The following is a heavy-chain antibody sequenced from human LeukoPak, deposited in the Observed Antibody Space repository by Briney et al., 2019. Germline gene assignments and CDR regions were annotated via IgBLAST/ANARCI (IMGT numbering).Heavy chain of an antibody. CDR1: AYSIRSGYF. J-gene: IGHJ5*02. CDR2: IYHSGST. V-gene: IGHV4-38-2*02. Sequence: SETLSLTCTVSAYSIRSGYFWGWIRQPPGKGLEWIASIYHSGSTYYNPSLKSRVTISVDTSKNQFSLKLTSVTAADTAVYYCARVLYYDVLTGYYINGWFDPWGQGTLVTVSS. D-gene: IGHD3-9*01. CDR3: ARVLYYDVLTGYYINGWFDP.